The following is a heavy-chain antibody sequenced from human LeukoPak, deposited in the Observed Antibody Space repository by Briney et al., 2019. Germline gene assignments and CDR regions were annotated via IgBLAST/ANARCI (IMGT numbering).Heavy chain of an antibody. J-gene: IGHJ6*02. Sequence: SETLSLTCTVSGGSISSYYWSWIRQPPGKGLEWIGYIYYGGSTNYNPSLKSRVTISVDTSKNQFSLKLSSVTAADTAVYYCARDRDPPLGASRRYYYGMDVWGQGTTVTVSS. CDR3: ARDRDPPLGASRRYYYGMDV. CDR1: GGSISSYY. D-gene: IGHD2-21*02. V-gene: IGHV4-59*13. CDR2: IYYGGST.